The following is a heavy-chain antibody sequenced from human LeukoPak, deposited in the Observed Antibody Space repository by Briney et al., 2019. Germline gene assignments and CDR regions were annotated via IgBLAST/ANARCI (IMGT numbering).Heavy chain of an antibody. Sequence: SETLSLTCTVSGASINSSGYYWGWIRQPPGKGLEWIGSHYYSGSTYYNPSLKSRVTISVDTSKNHFFLKLNSVTAADTAVYYCARVEITIFGVVIPGAFGYWGQGTLVTVSS. CDR3: ARVEITIFGVVIPGAFGY. CDR2: HYYSGST. CDR1: GASINSSGYY. J-gene: IGHJ4*02. V-gene: IGHV4-39*02. D-gene: IGHD3-3*01.